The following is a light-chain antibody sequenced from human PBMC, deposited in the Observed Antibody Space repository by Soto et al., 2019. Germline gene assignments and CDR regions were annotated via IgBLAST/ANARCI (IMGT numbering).Light chain of an antibody. CDR2: GSS. V-gene: IGKV3-20*01. J-gene: IGKJ1*01. CDR3: QHYGSSPRT. CDR1: QSVSSSY. Sequence: EIVLTQSPGTLSLSPGERATLPCRASQSVSSSYLACYQQKPGQAPRLLIYGSSSTATGIPDRFRGSGAGTVFTLTISRLEPEDFAIYYCQHYGSSPRTFGQGTKVEIK.